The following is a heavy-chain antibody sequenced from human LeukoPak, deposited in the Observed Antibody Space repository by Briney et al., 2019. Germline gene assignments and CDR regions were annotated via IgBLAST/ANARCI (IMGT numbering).Heavy chain of an antibody. CDR1: GFTFSSYA. CDR3: AREGIAAAGKRVEGFDY. Sequence: GGSLRLSCAAPGFTFSSYAMHWVRQAPGKGLEWVAVISYDGSNKYYADSVKGRFTISRDNSKNTLYLQMNSLRAEDTAVYYCAREGIAAAGKRVEGFDYWGQGTLVTVSS. CDR2: ISYDGSNK. V-gene: IGHV3-30*04. D-gene: IGHD6-13*01. J-gene: IGHJ4*02.